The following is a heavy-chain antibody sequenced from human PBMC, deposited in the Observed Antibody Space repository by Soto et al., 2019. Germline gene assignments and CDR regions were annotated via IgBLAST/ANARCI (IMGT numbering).Heavy chain of an antibody. Sequence: EVQLVESGGCLVQPVGSLRLSCAASGFTFSTYWIHLVRQAPGKGLVWVSRINSDGSSTNYADSVKGRFTISRDNAKNTLFLQMNSLRAEDTAVYYCARDRWGGGRDMDVWGQGTTVTVSS. V-gene: IGHV3-74*01. CDR2: INSDGSST. CDR1: GFTFSTYW. J-gene: IGHJ6*02. D-gene: IGHD3-10*01. CDR3: ARDRWGGGRDMDV.